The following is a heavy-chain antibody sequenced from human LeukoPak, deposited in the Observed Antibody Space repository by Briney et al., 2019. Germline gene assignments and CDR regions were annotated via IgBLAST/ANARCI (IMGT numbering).Heavy chain of an antibody. Sequence: SVKVSCKASGGTFSSYAISWVRQAPGQGLEWMGGIIPIFGTANYAQKFQGRVTITTDESTSTAYMELTSLRSDDTAVYYCARDLGATTGAPWYYFDNWGQGTLVTVPS. CDR3: ARDLGATTGAPWYYFDN. V-gene: IGHV1-69*05. CDR2: IIPIFGTA. J-gene: IGHJ4*01. D-gene: IGHD1-26*01. CDR1: GGTFSSYA.